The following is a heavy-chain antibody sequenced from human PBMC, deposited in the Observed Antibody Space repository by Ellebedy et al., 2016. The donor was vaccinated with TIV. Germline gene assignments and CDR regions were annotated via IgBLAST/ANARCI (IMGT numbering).Heavy chain of an antibody. J-gene: IGHJ6*03. D-gene: IGHD1-1*01. CDR1: GYSFTTHN. Sequence: ASVKVSXKASGYSFTTHNINWVRQATGQGLEWMGWLNPNSGNTVYAQKFQGRVTLTRNTSISTVYMDLSSLRSDDTAVYYCASQLDASYFIYTMDVWGKGTTVTVS. CDR3: ASQLDASYFIYTMDV. V-gene: IGHV1-8*01. CDR2: LNPNSGNT.